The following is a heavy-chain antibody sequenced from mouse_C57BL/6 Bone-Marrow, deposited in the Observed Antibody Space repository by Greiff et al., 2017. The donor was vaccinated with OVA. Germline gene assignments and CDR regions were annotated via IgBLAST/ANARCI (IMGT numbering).Heavy chain of an antibody. J-gene: IGHJ2*01. CDR1: GYTFTSYW. CDR3: ARNPHWDGVFDY. CDR2: IHPNSGST. Sequence: VQLQQPGAELVKPGASVKLSCKASGYTFTSYWMHWVKQRPGQGLEWIGMIHPNSGSTNYNQKFKGKATLTVDQSSSTAYMQLNSLTSEDSAVYYCARNPHWDGVFDYWGQGTTLTVSS. V-gene: IGHV1-64*01. D-gene: IGHD4-1*01.